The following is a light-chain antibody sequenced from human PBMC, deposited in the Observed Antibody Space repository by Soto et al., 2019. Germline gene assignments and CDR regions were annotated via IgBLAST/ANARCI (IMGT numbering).Light chain of an antibody. Sequence: QSALTQPPSASGSPGQSVTISCTGTSSDVGAYDYVSWYQQHPGKAPKLMIYEVSQRPSGVPDRFSGSKSGNTASLTISGLQAEDEAHYYCCSYVGSDTYVIFGGGTKLTVL. CDR3: CSYVGSDTYVI. CDR2: EVS. CDR1: SSDVGAYDY. J-gene: IGLJ2*01. V-gene: IGLV2-8*01.